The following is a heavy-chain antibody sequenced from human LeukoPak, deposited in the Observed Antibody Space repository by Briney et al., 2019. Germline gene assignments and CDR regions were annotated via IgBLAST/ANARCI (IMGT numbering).Heavy chain of an antibody. CDR3: TRGSGVSGTYGSYFQY. D-gene: IGHD3-10*01. V-gene: IGHV3-30-3*01. CDR1: GFTFSSYA. CDR2: ISYDGNNE. Sequence: PGGSLRLSCAASGFTFSSYALPWVRQAPGKGLEWVAVISYDGNNEYYADSVRGRFTISRDNSKSTQYLQMNSLRSEDTAVYYCTRGSGVSGTYGSYFQYWSQGTLVTVSS. J-gene: IGHJ1*01.